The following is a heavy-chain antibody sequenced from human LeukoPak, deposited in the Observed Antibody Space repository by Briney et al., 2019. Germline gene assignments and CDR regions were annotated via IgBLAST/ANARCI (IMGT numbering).Heavy chain of an antibody. D-gene: IGHD3-22*01. V-gene: IGHV3-30-3*01. Sequence: GGSLRLSCAASGFTFSSYAMHWVRQAPGKGLEWVAVISYDGSNKYYADSVKGRFTISRDNSKNTLYLQMNSLRAEDTAVYYCARGRYYYDSSGYQPPFFDYWGQGTLVTVSS. CDR2: ISYDGSNK. J-gene: IGHJ4*02. CDR1: GFTFSSYA. CDR3: ARGRYYYDSSGYQPPFFDY.